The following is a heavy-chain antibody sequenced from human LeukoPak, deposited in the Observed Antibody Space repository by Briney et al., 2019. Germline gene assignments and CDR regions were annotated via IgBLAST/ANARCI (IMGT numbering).Heavy chain of an antibody. CDR2: ISSNGGST. D-gene: IGHD3-10*01. CDR3: VKESEVTMVRGVPYFDY. CDR1: GFTFSSYA. Sequence: GGSLRLSCSASGFTFSSYAMHWVRQAPGKGLEYVSAISSNGGSTYYADSVKGRFTISRDNSKNTLYLQMGSLRAEDTAVYYCVKESEVTMVRGVPYFDYWGQGTLVTVSS. V-gene: IGHV3-64D*06. J-gene: IGHJ4*02.